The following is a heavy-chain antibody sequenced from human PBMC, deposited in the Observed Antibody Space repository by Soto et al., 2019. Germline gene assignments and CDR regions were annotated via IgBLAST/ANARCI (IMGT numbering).Heavy chain of an antibody. V-gene: IGHV3-23*01. CDR1: GFAFSTYG. CDR3: ARTQGFFDY. CDR2: ISATGGST. J-gene: IGHJ4*02. Sequence: GGSLRLSCATSGFAFSTYGMTWVRQAPGRGLEWVSFISATGGSTFYADPMKGRFTISRDNSKNTLYLQMNSLRADDTAVYYCARTQGFFDYWGQGALVTVSS.